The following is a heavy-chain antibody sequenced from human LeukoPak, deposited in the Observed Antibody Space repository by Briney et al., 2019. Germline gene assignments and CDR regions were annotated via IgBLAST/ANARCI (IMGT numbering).Heavy chain of an antibody. CDR3: ARGIWSTTVTTLEYYFDY. V-gene: IGHV1-8*01. D-gene: IGHD4-17*01. CDR1: GYTFTSYD. CDR2: MNPNCGNT. Sequence: ASVKVSCKASGYTFTSYDINWLRQATGQGLEWMGWMNPNCGNTGYAQKFQGRVTMTRNTSISTAYMELSSLRSEDTAVYYCARGIWSTTVTTLEYYFDYWGQGTLGTVSS. J-gene: IGHJ4*02.